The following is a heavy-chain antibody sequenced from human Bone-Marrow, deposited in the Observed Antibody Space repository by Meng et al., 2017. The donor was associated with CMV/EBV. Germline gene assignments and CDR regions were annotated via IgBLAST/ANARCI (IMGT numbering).Heavy chain of an antibody. D-gene: IGHD1-26*01. J-gene: IGHJ6*02. V-gene: IGHV4-34*01. CDR3: ARGGDLIHYYYYGMDV. CDR1: GESFSGYY. CDR2: INHSGST. Sequence: SEPLSLPCAVYGESFSGYYWSWIRQPPGKGLEWIGEINHSGSTNYNPSLKSRVTISVDTSKNQFSLKLSSVTAADTAVYYCARGGDLIHYYYYGMDVWGQGTTVTVSS.